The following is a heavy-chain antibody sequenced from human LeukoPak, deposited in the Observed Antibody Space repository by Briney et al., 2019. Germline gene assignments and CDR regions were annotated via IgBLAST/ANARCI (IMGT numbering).Heavy chain of an antibody. J-gene: IGHJ4*02. Sequence: SQTLSLTCTVSGGSISSGGYFWSWIRQPPGKGLEWIGEINHSGSTKYDPSLKSRVTISVDTSKNQFSLNLRSVTAADTSVYYCARGYCRGGSCQVFDYWGQGTLVTVSS. D-gene: IGHD2-15*01. V-gene: IGHV4-30-2*01. CDR1: GGSISSGGYF. CDR2: INHSGST. CDR3: ARGYCRGGSCQVFDY.